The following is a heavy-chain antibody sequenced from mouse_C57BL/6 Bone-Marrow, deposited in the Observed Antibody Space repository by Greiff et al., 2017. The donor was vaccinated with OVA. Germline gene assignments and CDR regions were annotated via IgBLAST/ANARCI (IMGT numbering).Heavy chain of an antibody. V-gene: IGHV1-4*01. CDR1: GYTFTSYT. Sequence: QVQLQQSGAELARPGASVKMSCKASGYTFTSYTMHWVKQRPGQGLEWIGYINPSSGYTKYNQKFKDKATLTADKSSSTAYMQLSSLTSEDAAVYYCARDDGNWFAYWDQGTRVTVSA. D-gene: IGHD2-3*01. J-gene: IGHJ3*01. CDR2: INPSSGYT. CDR3: ARDDGNWFAY.